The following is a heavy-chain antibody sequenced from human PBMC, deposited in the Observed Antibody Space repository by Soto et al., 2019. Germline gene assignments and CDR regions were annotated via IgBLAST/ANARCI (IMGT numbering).Heavy chain of an antibody. J-gene: IGHJ5*02. Sequence: PGGSLRLSXAASGFTFSDYYMSWIRQAPGKGLEWVSYISSSGSTIYYADSVKGRFTISRDNAKNSLYLQMNSLRAEDTAVYYCARDRWYPTHWFDPWGQGTLVTVSS. CDR3: ARDRWYPTHWFDP. CDR1: GFTFSDYY. CDR2: ISSSGSTI. V-gene: IGHV3-11*01. D-gene: IGHD6-13*01.